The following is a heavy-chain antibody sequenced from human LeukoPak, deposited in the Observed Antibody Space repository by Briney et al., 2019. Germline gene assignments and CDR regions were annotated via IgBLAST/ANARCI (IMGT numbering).Heavy chain of an antibody. CDR1: GFTFSSYS. Sequence: GGSLRLSCAASGFTFSSYSMNWVRQAPGKGLEWVSSISGSSSYIYYADSVKGRFTISRDNAKNSLYLQMNSLRAEDTAVYYCARDGVNAAFDIWGQGTMVTVSS. CDR3: ARDGVNAAFDI. D-gene: IGHD3-16*01. V-gene: IGHV3-21*01. J-gene: IGHJ3*02. CDR2: ISGSSSYI.